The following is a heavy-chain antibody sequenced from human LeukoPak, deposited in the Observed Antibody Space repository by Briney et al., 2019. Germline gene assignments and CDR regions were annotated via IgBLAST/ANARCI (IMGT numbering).Heavy chain of an antibody. CDR3: ARHRYYYDSSGYYYQP. J-gene: IGHJ5*02. D-gene: IGHD3-22*01. Sequence: ASETLSLTCTVSGGSISNYYWSWIRQPPGKGLEWIGYIYYSGSTNYNPSLKSRVTISVDTSKNQFSLRLSSVTAADTAVYYCARHRYYYDSSGYYYQPWGQGTLVTVSS. CDR1: GGSISNYY. CDR2: IYYSGST. V-gene: IGHV4-59*01.